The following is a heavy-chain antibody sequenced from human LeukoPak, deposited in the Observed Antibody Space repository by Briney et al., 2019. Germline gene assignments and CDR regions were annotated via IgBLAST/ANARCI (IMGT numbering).Heavy chain of an antibody. D-gene: IGHD2/OR15-2a*01. CDR3: VSFYETY. CDR1: GNYW. J-gene: IGHJ4*02. CDR2: INSDGSWT. Sequence: HPGGSLRLSCAASGNYWMHWVRQVPGKGLVWVSHINSDGSWTSCADSVKGRFTISKDNAKNTVYLQMNSLRAEDTAVYYCVSFYETYWGRGTLVTVSS. V-gene: IGHV3-74*01.